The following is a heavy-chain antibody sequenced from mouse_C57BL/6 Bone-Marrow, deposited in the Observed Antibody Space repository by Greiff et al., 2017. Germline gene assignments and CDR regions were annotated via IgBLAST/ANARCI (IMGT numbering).Heavy chain of an antibody. CDR1: GYTFNDYY. Sequence: VQLQQSGPVLVKPGASVKMSCKASGYTFNDYYMNWVKQSHGKSLEWIGVINPYNGGTSYNQKFKGKATLTVDKSSSTAYMELNSLTSEDSAVYYCARGGGSSPSLWYFDDWGTGTTVTVSS. CDR3: ARGGGSSPSLWYFDD. CDR2: INPYNGGT. D-gene: IGHD1-1*01. V-gene: IGHV1-19*01. J-gene: IGHJ1*03.